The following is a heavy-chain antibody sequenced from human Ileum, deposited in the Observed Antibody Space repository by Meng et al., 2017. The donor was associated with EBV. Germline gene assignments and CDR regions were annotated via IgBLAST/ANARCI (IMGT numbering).Heavy chain of an antibody. Sequence: QVQLVQSGAEVKKPGAAVKVSVKASGYPFPSYGISWVRQAPGQGLEWMGWISAYNGNTNYAQKLQGRVTMTTDTSTSTAYMELRSLRSDDTAVYYCARARLGGYCSSTSCADNWFDPWGPGTMVTVS. J-gene: IGHJ5*02. V-gene: IGHV1-18*01. CDR1: GYPFPSYG. D-gene: IGHD2-2*01. CDR3: ARARLGGYCSSTSCADNWFDP. CDR2: ISAYNGNT.